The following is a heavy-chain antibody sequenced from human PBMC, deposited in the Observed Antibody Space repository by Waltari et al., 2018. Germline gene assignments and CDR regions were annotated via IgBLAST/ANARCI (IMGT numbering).Heavy chain of an antibody. CDR2: IYHSGST. V-gene: IGHV4-38-2*01. J-gene: IGHJ2*01. CDR1: GFTVSSNY. D-gene: IGHD6-19*01. CDR3: AKVSSGINNWYFDL. Sequence: VQLVETGGGLIQPGGSLSLSCAASGFTVSSNYMRWVRRAPGKGLEWIGSIYHSGSTYYNPSLKSRVTISVDTSKNQFSLKLSSVTAADTAVYYCAKVSSGINNWYFDLWGRGTLVTVSS.